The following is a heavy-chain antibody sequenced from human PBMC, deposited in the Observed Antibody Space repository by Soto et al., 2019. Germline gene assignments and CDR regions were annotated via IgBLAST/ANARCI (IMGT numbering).Heavy chain of an antibody. J-gene: IGHJ4*02. V-gene: IGHV3-23*01. Sequence: GGSLRLSCAASEFTFSNYAMSWVRQAPGKGLEWVSSISDNGGTTYYADSVKGRFTISRDNSKNTLYLQMNSLRAEDTAVYYWAKDPQQLIVYFDYWGQGTQLTVSS. D-gene: IGHD6-13*01. CDR1: EFTFSNYA. CDR2: ISDNGGTT. CDR3: AKDPQQLIVYFDY.